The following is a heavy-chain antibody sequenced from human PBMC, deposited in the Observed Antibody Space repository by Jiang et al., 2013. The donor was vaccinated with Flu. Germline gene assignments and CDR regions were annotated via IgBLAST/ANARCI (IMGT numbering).Heavy chain of an antibody. D-gene: IGHD3-10*01. V-gene: IGHV4-39*07. J-gene: IGHJ4*02. CDR3: ASQHWDHGVGSYYMSH. CDR2: IYYSGTT. Sequence: GPGLVKPSETLSLSCTVSGGSIISENSYWGWIRQPPGKGLEWIGSIYYSGTTYYNPSLKSRVTISVDTSKKQFSLKLSSVTAADTAVYYCASQHWDHGVGSYYMSHWGQGTLVTV. CDR1: GGSIISENSY.